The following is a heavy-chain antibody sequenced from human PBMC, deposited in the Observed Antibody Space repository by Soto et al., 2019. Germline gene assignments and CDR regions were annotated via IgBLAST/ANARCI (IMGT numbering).Heavy chain of an antibody. CDR1: GDSITNVGYY. CDR3: ARAVAPTPYCEY. CDR2: NYYTGST. V-gene: IGHV4-31*03. J-gene: IGHJ4*02. Sequence: VQLQESGPGLVRPSQTLSLTCTVSGDSITNVGYYWSWIRYHPGNGLEWIGYNYYTGSTSYNPSVARRMKITMDTSQSQVSLRLSSVTAADTAVYYCARAVAPTPYCEYVGPGALVIISS.